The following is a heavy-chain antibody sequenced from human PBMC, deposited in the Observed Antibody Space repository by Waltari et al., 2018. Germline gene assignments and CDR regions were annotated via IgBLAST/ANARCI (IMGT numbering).Heavy chain of an antibody. CDR1: GGSISSSSYY. D-gene: IGHD3-22*01. Sequence: QLQLQESGPGLVKPSETLSLTCTVSGGSISSSSYYWGWIRQPPGKGPEWIGSIYYSGSTYYNPSLKSRVTISVDTSKNQFSLKLSSVTAADTAIYYCARQQFYFDTSGYPALYYFDYWGQGTLVTVSS. V-gene: IGHV4-39*01. CDR2: IYYSGST. CDR3: ARQQFYFDTSGYPALYYFDY. J-gene: IGHJ4*02.